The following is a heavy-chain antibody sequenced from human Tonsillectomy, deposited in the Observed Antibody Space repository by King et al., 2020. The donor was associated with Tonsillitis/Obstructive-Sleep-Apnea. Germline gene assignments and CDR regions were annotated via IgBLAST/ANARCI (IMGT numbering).Heavy chain of an antibody. CDR2: ITHSGST. CDR1: GGSFSNYS. Sequence: VQLQQWGAGLLKPSETLSLTCAVYGGSFSNYSWSWIRQPPGKGLEWIGEITHSGSTNCNPSLKSRVPISVDTPKNQFSLRLRSVTAADTAVYYCARGPGRLYYYYYMDVWGKGTTVTVSS. D-gene: IGHD3-10*01. V-gene: IGHV4-34*01. J-gene: IGHJ6*03. CDR3: ARGPGRLYYYYYMDV.